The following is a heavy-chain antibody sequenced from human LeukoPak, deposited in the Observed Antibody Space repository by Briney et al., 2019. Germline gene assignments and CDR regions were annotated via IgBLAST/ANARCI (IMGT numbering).Heavy chain of an antibody. CDR1: GYIFTGYH. CDR3: AREVLIGRSSGLYYFDY. Sequence: GASVKVSCKASGYIFTGYHIHWVRQAPGQGVEWMGWIYPNSGGTNYAQKFQGRVTMTRDTSITTVYMELSRLTSDDTAVYYCAREVLIGRSSGLYYFDYWGQGTLVTVSS. V-gene: IGHV1-2*02. CDR2: IYPNSGGT. J-gene: IGHJ4*02. D-gene: IGHD6-19*01.